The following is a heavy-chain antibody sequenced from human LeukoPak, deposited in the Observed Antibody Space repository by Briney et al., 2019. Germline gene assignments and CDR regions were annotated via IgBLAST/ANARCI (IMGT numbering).Heavy chain of an antibody. D-gene: IGHD3-22*01. CDR2: ISSSSRYI. CDR1: GFTFSNYS. CDR3: ARSNYYDSSGYYLAFDY. V-gene: IGHV3-21*01. Sequence: GGSLRLSCAASGFTFSNYSMNWVRQAPGKGLEWVSSISSSSRYIYYADSVKGRFTISRDNAKNSLYLQMNSLRAEDTAVYYCARSNYYDSSGYYLAFDYWGQGTLVTVSS. J-gene: IGHJ4*02.